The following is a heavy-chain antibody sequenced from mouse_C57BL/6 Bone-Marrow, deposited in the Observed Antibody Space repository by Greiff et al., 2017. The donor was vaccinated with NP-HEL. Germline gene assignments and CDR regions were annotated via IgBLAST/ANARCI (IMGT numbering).Heavy chain of an antibody. D-gene: IGHD2-3*01. CDR2: IDPEDGET. CDR3: ARERWLLRERAWFAD. J-gene: IGHJ3*01. V-gene: IGHV14-2*01. CDR1: GFNINDYY. Sequence: VQLQQSGAELVKPGASVKLSCTASGFNINDYYMHWVKQRTEQGLEWIGRIDPEDGETKYAPKFQGKATITADTSSNTAYLQLSSLTSEDAAVYYCARERWLLRERAWFADWGQGTLVTVSA.